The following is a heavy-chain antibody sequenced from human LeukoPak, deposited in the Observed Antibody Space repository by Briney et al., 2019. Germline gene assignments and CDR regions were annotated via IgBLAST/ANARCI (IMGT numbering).Heavy chain of an antibody. D-gene: IGHD3-22*01. CDR2: TRNQANSYTT. V-gene: IGHV3-72*01. Sequence: GGSLRLSCAASGFTFNKSWMSWVRQAPGKGLEWVGRTRNQANSYTTEYAASVKGRFTISRDDSKNSLYLQMNSLKTEDTAVYYCARVGITYYYDSSGSYHGPFRGVLDVWGQGTTVTVSS. J-gene: IGHJ6*02. CDR3: ARVGITYYYDSSGSYHGPFRGVLDV. CDR1: GFTFNKSW.